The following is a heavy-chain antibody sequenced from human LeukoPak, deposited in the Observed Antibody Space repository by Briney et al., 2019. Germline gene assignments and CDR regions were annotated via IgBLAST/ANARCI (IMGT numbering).Heavy chain of an antibody. V-gene: IGHV1-2*02. CDR1: GYTFTGYY. D-gene: IGHD6-19*01. CDR2: INPNSGGT. J-gene: IGHJ4*02. Sequence: ASVKVSCKASGYTFTGYYMHWVRQAPGQELEWMGWINPNSGGTNYAQKFQGRVTMTRDTSISTAYMELSRLRSDDTAVYYCARESVAAPSWEVWGQGTLVTVSS. CDR3: ARESVAAPSWEV.